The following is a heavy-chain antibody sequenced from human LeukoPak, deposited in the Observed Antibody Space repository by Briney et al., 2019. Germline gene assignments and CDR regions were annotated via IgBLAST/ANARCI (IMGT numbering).Heavy chain of an antibody. CDR1: GFTFSSYG. CDR2: ISGSGGST. V-gene: IGHV3-23*01. D-gene: IGHD3-10*01. J-gene: IGHJ4*02. Sequence: GGTLRLSCAASGFTFSSYGMSWVRQAPGKGLEWVSAISGSGGSTYYADSVKGRFTISRDNSKNTLYLQMNSLRAEDTAVYYCAKDYLSDMPPRNVLLWFGESDLADYWGQGTLVTVSS. CDR3: AKDYLSDMPPRNVLLWFGESDLADY.